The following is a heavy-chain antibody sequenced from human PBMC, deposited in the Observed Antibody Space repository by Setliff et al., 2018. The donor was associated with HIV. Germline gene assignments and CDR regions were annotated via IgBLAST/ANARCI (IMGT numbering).Heavy chain of an antibody. J-gene: IGHJ4*02. CDR1: GYTFADHF. Sequence: ASVKVSCKASGYTFADHFMYWVQQAPGKGLVYMGRVDPENGKTIYAEKFQGRLTITADTSTDTGYMELSSLTSHDTALYYCSTNKWPMIRGVTAFDHWGPATLVTVSS. CDR3: STNKWPMIRGVTAFDH. V-gene: IGHV1-69-2*01. CDR2: VDPENGKT. D-gene: IGHD3-10*01.